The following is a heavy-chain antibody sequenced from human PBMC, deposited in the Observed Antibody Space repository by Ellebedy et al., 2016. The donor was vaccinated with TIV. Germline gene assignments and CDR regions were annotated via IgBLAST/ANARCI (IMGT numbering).Heavy chain of an antibody. CDR1: GFTVSSNY. CDR3: ARGWELLRYFDL. Sequence: GESLKISCAASGFTVSSNYMSWVRQAPGKGLEWVSVIYSGGSTYYADSVKGRFTISRDNSKNTLYLQMNSLRAEDTAVYYCARGWELLRYFDLWGRGTLVTVPS. CDR2: IYSGGST. D-gene: IGHD1-26*01. J-gene: IGHJ2*01. V-gene: IGHV3-53*01.